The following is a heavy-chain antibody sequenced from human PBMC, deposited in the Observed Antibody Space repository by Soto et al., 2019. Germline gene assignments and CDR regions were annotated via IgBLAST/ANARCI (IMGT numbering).Heavy chain of an antibody. D-gene: IGHD1-26*01. Sequence: EVQLVESGGGLVQPGGSLKLSCAASGFSLSGSAMHWVRQASGKGLEWVGRIRSKANNYATAYAASVKGRFTVSRDDSKNTAYLQMTSLKTEDSAVYYCARIEESGDFDYWGQGILVTVSS. CDR2: IRSKANNYAT. V-gene: IGHV3-73*01. J-gene: IGHJ4*02. CDR1: GFSLSGSA. CDR3: ARIEESGDFDY.